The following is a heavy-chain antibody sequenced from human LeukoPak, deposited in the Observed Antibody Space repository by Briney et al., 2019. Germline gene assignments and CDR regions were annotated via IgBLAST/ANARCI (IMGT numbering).Heavy chain of an antibody. CDR1: GFTVSSNY. CDR3: ARGGYDDAFDI. D-gene: IGHD3-22*01. J-gene: IGHJ3*02. V-gene: IGHV3-66*02. CDR2: IYSGGST. Sequence: PGGSLRLSCAASGFTVSSNYMSWVRQAPGKGLEWVSVIYSGGSTYYADSVKGRFTISRDNSKNTLYLQMNSLRAEDTAVYYRARGGYDDAFDIWGQGTMVTVSS.